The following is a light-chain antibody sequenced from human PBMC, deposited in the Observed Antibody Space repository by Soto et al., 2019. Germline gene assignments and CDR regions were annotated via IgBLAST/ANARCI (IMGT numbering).Light chain of an antibody. CDR2: EVN. Sequence: QSALTQPPSASGSPGQSVTISCTGTSSYVGNYDSVSWYQHHPGKAPQAVIYEVNKRPSGVPDRFSGSKSGNTASLTVSGLQAEDEADYYCSSYAGSNNYVFGTGTKLTVL. CDR1: SSYVGNYDS. J-gene: IGLJ1*01. CDR3: SSYAGSNNYV. V-gene: IGLV2-8*01.